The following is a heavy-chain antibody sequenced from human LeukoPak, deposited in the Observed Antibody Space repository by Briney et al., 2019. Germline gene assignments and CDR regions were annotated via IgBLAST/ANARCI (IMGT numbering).Heavy chain of an antibody. CDR1: GYTFSACY. Sequence: GASVKVSYTPSGYTFSACYMLPWRRAPGQGLEWMGWIDTRTGDTKYAQKFQGRVTITRDTSFTTVYMELRSLISDDTAVYYCASEAFCDAGSSSGESFDAWGQGTLVTVSS. CDR3: ASEAFCDAGSSSGESFDA. D-gene: IGHD2/OR15-2a*01. V-gene: IGHV1-2*02. J-gene: IGHJ4*02. CDR2: IDTRTGDT.